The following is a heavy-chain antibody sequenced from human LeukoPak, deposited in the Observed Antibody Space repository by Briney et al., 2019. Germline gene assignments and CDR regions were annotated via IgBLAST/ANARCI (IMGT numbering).Heavy chain of an antibody. Sequence: PSETLSLTCTVSGGSISTYYWSWIRQPPGKGLEWIGSIYYSGNTYYNASLKSQVSISIDTSKNQFSLRLTSVTAADTAVYYCARQTGSGLFILPGGQGTLVTVSS. D-gene: IGHD3/OR15-3a*01. J-gene: IGHJ4*02. CDR2: IYYSGNT. V-gene: IGHV4-59*04. CDR3: ARQTGSGLFILP. CDR1: GGSISTYY.